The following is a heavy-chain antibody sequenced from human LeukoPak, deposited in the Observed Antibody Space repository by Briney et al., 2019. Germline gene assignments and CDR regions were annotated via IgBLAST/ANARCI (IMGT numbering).Heavy chain of an antibody. V-gene: IGHV3-11*04. CDR3: AKVVVVAATQIIYYYYYYMDV. Sequence: GGSLRLSCAASGFTFSDYYMSWIRQAPGKGLEWVSYISSSGSTIYYADSVKGRFTISRDNAKNSLYLQMSSLRAEDTAVYYCAKVVVVAATQIIYYYYYYMDVWGKGTTVTVSS. CDR2: ISSSGSTI. D-gene: IGHD2-15*01. J-gene: IGHJ6*03. CDR1: GFTFSDYY.